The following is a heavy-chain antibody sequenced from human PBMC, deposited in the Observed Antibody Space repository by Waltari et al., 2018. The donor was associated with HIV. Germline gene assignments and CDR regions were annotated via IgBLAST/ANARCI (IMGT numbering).Heavy chain of an antibody. Sequence: QLQLQESGPGLVKPSETLSPTCTVYDGSTTDSSGDYHWGWIRQPPGKELEWIGNIHYSGNTFYNPSLRSRVTISADKSKNQFSLKLRSVTAADTAVYFCMRHRGYFPPDYWGQGTLVTVSS. D-gene: IGHD1-26*01. CDR3: MRHRGYFPPDY. CDR2: IHYSGNT. J-gene: IGHJ4*02. V-gene: IGHV4-39*01. CDR1: DGSTTDSSGDYH.